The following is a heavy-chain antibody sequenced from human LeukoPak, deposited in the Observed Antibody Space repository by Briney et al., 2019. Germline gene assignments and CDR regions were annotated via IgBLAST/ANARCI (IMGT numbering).Heavy chain of an antibody. D-gene: IGHD1-26*01. CDR1: GFTLSSYW. V-gene: IGHV3-7*01. Sequence: GGSLRLSCAASGFTLSSYWMSWVRQAPGKGLEWVANIKQDGSDKYYVDPVKGRFTNSRDNAKNSVYLQMNSLRAEDTAVYYCARDKVVGATLFDYWGQGTLVTVSS. J-gene: IGHJ4*02. CDR2: IKQDGSDK. CDR3: ARDKVVGATLFDY.